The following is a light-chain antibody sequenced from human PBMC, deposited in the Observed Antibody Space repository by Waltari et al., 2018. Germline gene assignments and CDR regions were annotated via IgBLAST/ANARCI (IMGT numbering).Light chain of an antibody. CDR2: DAS. CDR1: QDISNY. CDR3: QKYNSAPRT. Sequence: DIQMTQSPSSLSASVGDRVTIPCQASQDISNYLNWYQQKPGKAPKLLIYDASNLETGVPSRFSGSGSGTDFTFTISSLQPEDVATYYCQKYNSAPRTFGQGTKVEIK. J-gene: IGKJ1*01. V-gene: IGKV1-33*01.